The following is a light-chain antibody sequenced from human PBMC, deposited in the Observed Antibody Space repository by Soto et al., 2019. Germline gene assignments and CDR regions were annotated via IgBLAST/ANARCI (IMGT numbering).Light chain of an antibody. CDR3: QQYNNWPPVLT. J-gene: IGKJ4*01. Sequence: DIVMSPSPATLSESPRERATLSCRASQSVSSNLAWYQQKPGQAPRLLIYGASTRAAGIPARFSGSGSGTDFTLTITSLQSEDFAVYYCQQYNNWPPVLTVGGGTKVDI. CDR1: QSVSSN. V-gene: IGKV3-15*01. CDR2: GAS.